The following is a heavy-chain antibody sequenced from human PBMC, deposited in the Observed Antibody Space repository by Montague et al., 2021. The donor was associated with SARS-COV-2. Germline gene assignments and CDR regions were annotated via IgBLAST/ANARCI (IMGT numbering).Heavy chain of an antibody. CDR3: ARVSADDTSGYYLNDAFDI. CDR1: GFTFGNYA. Sequence: SLRLSCSASGFTFGNYAMHWVRQAPGKGLEWVSGIIWNSGAIAYXDSVKGRFTISRDNAKNAHYLQMNSLRAVDTAMYFCARVSADDTSGYYLNDAFDIWGQGTMVTVS. CDR2: IIWNSGAI. V-gene: IGHV3-9*01. J-gene: IGHJ3*02. D-gene: IGHD3-22*01.